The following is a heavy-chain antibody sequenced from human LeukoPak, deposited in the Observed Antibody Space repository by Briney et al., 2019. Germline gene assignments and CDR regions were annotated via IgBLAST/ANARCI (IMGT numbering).Heavy chain of an antibody. CDR1: GGSFSSYY. Sequence: PSETLSLTCAVYGGSFSSYYWSWIRQPPGKGLEWIGYIYYSGSTNYNPSLKSRVTISVDTSKNQFSLKLSSVTAADTAVYYCARHGYYYYGMDVWGQGTTVTVSS. CDR3: ARHGYYYYGMDV. V-gene: IGHV4-59*08. J-gene: IGHJ6*02. CDR2: IYYSGST.